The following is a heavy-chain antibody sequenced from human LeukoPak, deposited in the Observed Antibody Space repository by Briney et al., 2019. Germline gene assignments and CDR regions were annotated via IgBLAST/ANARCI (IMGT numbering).Heavy chain of an antibody. D-gene: IGHD6-13*01. J-gene: IGHJ6*03. V-gene: IGHV4-38-2*01. CDR3: ARQFPDSSSSYYYYYYMDV. CDR2: IYHSGST. Sequence: SETLSLTCAVSGYSISSGYYWGWIRQPPGKGLEWIGIIYHSGSTYYNPSLKSRVTISVDTSKNQFSLKLSSVTAADTAVYYCARQFPDSSSSYYYYYYMDVWGKGTTVTVSS. CDR1: GYSISSGYY.